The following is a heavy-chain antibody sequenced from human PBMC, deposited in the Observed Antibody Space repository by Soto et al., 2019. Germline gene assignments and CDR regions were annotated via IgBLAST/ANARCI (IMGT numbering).Heavy chain of an antibody. CDR2: ISSSGSSI. V-gene: IGHV3-11*01. CDR1: GLTFSDSY. CDR3: ARVRFGEWGYAMDV. J-gene: IGHJ6*01. D-gene: IGHD3-10*01. Sequence: QVQLVGSGGGLVKPGGSLRLSCAASGLTFSDSYLNWIRHAPGKGLEWLAYISSSGSSIFYAGSVKGRFTISRDNAKNSLYLHMSSLRAEDTAMYYCARVRFGEWGYAMDVW.